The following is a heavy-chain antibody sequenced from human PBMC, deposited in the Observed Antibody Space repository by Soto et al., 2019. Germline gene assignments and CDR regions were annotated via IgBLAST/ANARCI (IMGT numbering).Heavy chain of an antibody. CDR1: GFTFSNSG. CDR3: ARGIRVSGWFAEFFQH. J-gene: IGHJ1*01. Sequence: QVQLVESGGGVVQPGRSLRLSCAASGFTFSNSGMHWVRQAPGKGLEWVAVIWYDGSNTDYADSVKGRFSISRDNSKNTLYLQMGSLRAEDTAVYYCARGIRVSGWFAEFFQHWGQGTLVTVSS. D-gene: IGHD6-19*01. CDR2: IWYDGSNT. V-gene: IGHV3-33*01.